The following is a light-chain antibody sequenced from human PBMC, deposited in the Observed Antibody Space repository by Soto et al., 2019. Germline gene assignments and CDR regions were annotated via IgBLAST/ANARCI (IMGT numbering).Light chain of an antibody. CDR2: KAS. V-gene: IGKV1-5*03. CDR1: QSISSW. Sequence: DIQMTQSPSTLSASVGDRVTITCRAGQSISSWLAWYQQKPGKAPKLLLYKASSLESGVPSRFSGSGSGTEFILTISRLQPNYFANYDCQQYNSYLWTLGEGTKLDIK. J-gene: IGKJ1*01. CDR3: QQYNSYLWT.